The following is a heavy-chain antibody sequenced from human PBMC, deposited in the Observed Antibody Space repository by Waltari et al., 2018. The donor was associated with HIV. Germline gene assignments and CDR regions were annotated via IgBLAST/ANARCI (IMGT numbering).Heavy chain of an antibody. V-gene: IGHV3-33*01. Sequence: QVQLVESGGGVVQRGRRLRLCCAAHGFSFSIFVIHWVRQAPGKGLDWGAVIGYDGSKKDYADSVKGRFTISRDNSKNTLYLQMNSLRAEDTAVYYCARDSHYYDSTPFDYWGQGTLVTVSS. J-gene: IGHJ4*02. CDR1: GFSFSIFV. D-gene: IGHD3-22*01. CDR2: IGYDGSKK. CDR3: ARDSHYYDSTPFDY.